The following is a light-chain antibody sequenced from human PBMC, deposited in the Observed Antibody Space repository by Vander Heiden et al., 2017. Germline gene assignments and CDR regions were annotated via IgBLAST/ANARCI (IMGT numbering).Light chain of an antibody. CDR2: GKN. CDR3: NSRDSSGNHP. J-gene: IGLJ2*01. Sequence: SSELTQYAAVSVALGQTVRITCQVCSLRSYYTSWYQQKPGQAPVLVIYGKNNRPSGIPDRFSGSSSGNTASLTITGAQAEDEADYYCNSRDSSGNHPFGGGTKLTVL. CDR1: SLRSYY. V-gene: IGLV3-19*01.